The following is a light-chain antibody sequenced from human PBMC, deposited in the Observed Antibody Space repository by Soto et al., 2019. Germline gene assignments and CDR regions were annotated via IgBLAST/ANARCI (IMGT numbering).Light chain of an antibody. Sequence: QSALPQPRSVSGSPGQSVTISCTGTNNDVGFYNYVSWYQQQLGKAPKLLIYDVNKRPSGVPPRFSGSKSANTASLTISGLQAADEADYYCNSYAGGLVLFGGGTKLTVL. J-gene: IGLJ2*01. CDR1: NNDVGFYNY. CDR2: DVN. V-gene: IGLV2-11*01. CDR3: NSYAGGLVL.